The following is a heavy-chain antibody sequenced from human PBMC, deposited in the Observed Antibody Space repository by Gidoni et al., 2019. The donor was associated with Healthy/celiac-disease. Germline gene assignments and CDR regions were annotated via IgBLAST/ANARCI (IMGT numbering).Heavy chain of an antibody. CDR1: GGSISSSSYY. CDR3: ARGVKYYYYGMDV. CDR2: IYYSGRT. Sequence: QLQLQESGPGLVKPSETLSLTCTVSGGSISSSSYYWGWIRQPPGKGLEWIGSIYYSGRTYYNPSLKSRVTISVDTFKNQFSLKLSSVTAADTAVYYCARGVKYYYYGMDVWGQGTTVTVSS. V-gene: IGHV4-39*07. J-gene: IGHJ6*02. D-gene: IGHD2-21*01.